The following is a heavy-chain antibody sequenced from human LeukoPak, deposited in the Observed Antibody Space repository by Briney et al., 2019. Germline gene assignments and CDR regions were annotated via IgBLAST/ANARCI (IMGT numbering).Heavy chain of an antibody. CDR1: GGSMSSGVYY. V-gene: IGHV4-61*02. CDR2: IYTSGST. Sequence: PSQTLSLTCSVSGGSMSSGVYYWSWIRQPAGKGLEWIGRIYTSGSTNYNPSLKSRVTISVDTSKNQFSLKLSSVTAADTAVYYCARKQWVEHYFDNWGQGTLVTVSS. D-gene: IGHD6-19*01. CDR3: ARKQWVEHYFDN. J-gene: IGHJ4*02.